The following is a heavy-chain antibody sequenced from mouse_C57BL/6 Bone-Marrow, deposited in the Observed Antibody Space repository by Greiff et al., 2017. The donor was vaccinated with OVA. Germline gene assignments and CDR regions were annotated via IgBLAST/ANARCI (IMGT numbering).Heavy chain of an antibody. V-gene: IGHV1-5*01. Sequence: EVQLQQSGTVLARPGASVKMSCKTSGYTFTSYWMHWVKQRPGQGLEWIGAIYPGNSDTSYNQKFKGKAKLTAVTSASTAYMELSSLTNEDSAVYYCTRSGITTVVANYYYAMDYWGQGTSVTVSS. D-gene: IGHD1-1*01. CDR2: IYPGNSDT. CDR1: GYTFTSYW. J-gene: IGHJ4*01. CDR3: TRSGITTVVANYYYAMDY.